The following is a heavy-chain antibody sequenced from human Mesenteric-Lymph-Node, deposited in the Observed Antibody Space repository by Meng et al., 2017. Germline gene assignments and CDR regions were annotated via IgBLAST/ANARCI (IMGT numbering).Heavy chain of an antibody. CDR3: AEELLPGTLFY. Sequence: EVQLGESGGGLVKPGGSLRLSCTASGFTFSSYAMSWVRQAPGKGLEWVSSISGSGGTTNYADSVKGRFTISRDNSKNTLYLQMNSLRAEDTGVYYCAEELLPGTLFYWGQGTLVTVSS. CDR2: ISGSGGTT. CDR1: GFTFSSYA. D-gene: IGHD1/OR15-1a*01. J-gene: IGHJ4*02. V-gene: IGHV3-23*04.